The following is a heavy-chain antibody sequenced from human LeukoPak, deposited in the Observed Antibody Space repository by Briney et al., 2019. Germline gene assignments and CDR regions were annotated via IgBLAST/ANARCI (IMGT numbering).Heavy chain of an antibody. J-gene: IGHJ3*02. V-gene: IGHV1-69*13. D-gene: IGHD4-17*01. Sequence: SVKVSCKASGGTFSSYAISWVRQDPGQGLEWMGGIIPIFGTANYAQKFQGRVTITADESTSTAYMELSSLRSEDTAVYYCAVDGDHAYDDAFDIWGQGTMVTVSS. CDR3: AVDGDHAYDDAFDI. CDR2: IIPIFGTA. CDR1: GGTFSSYA.